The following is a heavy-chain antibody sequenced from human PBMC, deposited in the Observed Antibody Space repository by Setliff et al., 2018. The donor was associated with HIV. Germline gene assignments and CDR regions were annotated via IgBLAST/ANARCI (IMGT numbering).Heavy chain of an antibody. Sequence: ASVKVSCKASGYTFSGSYMHWVRQAPGRGLEWVAWIDPESGGTGFAQKFLGRVALTRDTSISTAYMELSRLTSDDTAIYYCGSEYRSSWYGKSVGYIDVWGEGTTVTVSS. V-gene: IGHV1-2*02. CDR3: GSEYRSSWYGKSVGYIDV. D-gene: IGHD6-19*01. CDR1: GYTFSGSY. CDR2: IDPESGGT. J-gene: IGHJ6*03.